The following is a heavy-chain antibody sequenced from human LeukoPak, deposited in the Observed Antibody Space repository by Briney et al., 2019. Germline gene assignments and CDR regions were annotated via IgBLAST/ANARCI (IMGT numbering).Heavy chain of an antibody. CDR2: IYYSGST. J-gene: IGHJ6*03. V-gene: IGHV4-59*01. Sequence: SETLSLTCTVSGGSISSYYWSWIRQPPGKGLEWIGYIYYSGSTNYNPSLKSRVTISVDTSKNQFSLKLSSVTAADTAVYYCARDTYYDSSGYYPDYYYMDVWGKGTTVTISS. CDR3: ARDTYYDSSGYYPDYYYMDV. CDR1: GGSISSYY. D-gene: IGHD3-22*01.